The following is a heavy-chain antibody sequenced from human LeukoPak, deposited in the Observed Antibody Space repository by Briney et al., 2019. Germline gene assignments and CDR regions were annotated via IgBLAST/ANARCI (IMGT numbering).Heavy chain of an antibody. CDR1: GGSFSGYY. Sequence: SETLSLTCAVYGGSFSGYYWSWIRQPPGKGLEWIGEINHSGSTNYNPSLKSRVTISTDTSKNQFSLKLTPVTAADTAVYYCARRYCSSTTCGTVDYWGQGTLVTVSS. J-gene: IGHJ4*02. D-gene: IGHD2-2*01. CDR3: ARRYCSSTTCGTVDY. CDR2: INHSGST. V-gene: IGHV4-34*01.